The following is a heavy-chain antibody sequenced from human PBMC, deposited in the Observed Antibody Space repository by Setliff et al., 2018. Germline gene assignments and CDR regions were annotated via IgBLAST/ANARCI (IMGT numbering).Heavy chain of an antibody. V-gene: IGHV4-39*01. CDR1: GASITNINYY. CDR2: IFYSGRT. CDR3: ARLPNYVWGSPVDY. Sequence: PSETLSLTCSVSGASITNINYYWGLIRQPPGKGLEWIGSIFYSGRTFYIPSLKSRVTISVDTSKNQFSLTLSSVTAADTAVYYCARLPNYVWGSPVDYWGQGTLVTVSS. D-gene: IGHD3-16*01. J-gene: IGHJ4*02.